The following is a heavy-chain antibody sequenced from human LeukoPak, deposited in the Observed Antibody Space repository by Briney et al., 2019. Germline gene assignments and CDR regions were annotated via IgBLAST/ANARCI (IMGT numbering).Heavy chain of an antibody. CDR3: AKVGHSSSWNYYYYGVDV. V-gene: IGHV3-30*18. CDR1: GFTFDIYG. J-gene: IGHJ6*02. D-gene: IGHD6-13*01. Sequence: GGSLRLSCAASGFTFDIYGMHWVRQAPGKGLEWVAVILYDGSDKYYADSVKGRFTISRDNSRNTLYLQMNSLRAEDTAVYYCAKVGHSSSWNYYYYGVDVWGQGTTVTVSS. CDR2: ILYDGSDK.